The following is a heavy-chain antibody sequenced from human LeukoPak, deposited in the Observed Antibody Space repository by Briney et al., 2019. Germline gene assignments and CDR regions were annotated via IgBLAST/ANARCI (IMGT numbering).Heavy chain of an antibody. CDR2: IYHSGST. CDR1: GGSISSYY. Sequence: SETLSLTCTVSGGSISSYYWSWIRQPPGKGLEWIGSIYHSGSTYYNPSLKSRVTISVDTSKNQFSLKLSSVTAADTAVYYCASGIAVAGRGFDYWGQGTLVTVSS. CDR3: ASGIAVAGRGFDY. D-gene: IGHD6-19*01. V-gene: IGHV4-59*08. J-gene: IGHJ4*02.